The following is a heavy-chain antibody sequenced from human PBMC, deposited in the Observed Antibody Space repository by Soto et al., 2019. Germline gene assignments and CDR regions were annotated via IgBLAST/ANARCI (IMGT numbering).Heavy chain of an antibody. CDR3: GDPPSAL. D-gene: IGHD6-19*01. V-gene: IGHV4-4*02. CDR2: IYHNGNT. Sequence: QVQLQESGPGLVKPSGTLSLTCAVSGDSISSSRWWTWVRQPPGKGLEWIGEIYHNGNTNYNTSLKSRVTLSVDKSKNQFSLKLNSVTAADTAIYYCGDPPSALWGQGTLVTVSS. J-gene: IGHJ4*02. CDR1: GDSISSSRW.